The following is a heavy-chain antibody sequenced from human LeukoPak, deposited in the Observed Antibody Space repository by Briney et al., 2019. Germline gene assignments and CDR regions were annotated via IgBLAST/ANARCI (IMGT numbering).Heavy chain of an antibody. Sequence: GGTLRLSCAASGFTFSSYGMSWVRQAPGKGLEWVSGISSTGTPYYADSVKGRFTISRDNSKNTLYLRMNSLRAEDTAVYYCAKRHSSGYYFFDFWGQGALVTVSS. CDR2: ISSTGTP. V-gene: IGHV3-23*01. D-gene: IGHD3-22*01. J-gene: IGHJ4*02. CDR1: GFTFSSYG. CDR3: AKRHSSGYYFFDF.